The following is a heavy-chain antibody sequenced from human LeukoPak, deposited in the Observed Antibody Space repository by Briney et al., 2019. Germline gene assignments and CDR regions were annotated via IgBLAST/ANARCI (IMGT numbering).Heavy chain of an antibody. D-gene: IGHD3-10*01. CDR1: GFTFSSYS. V-gene: IGHV3-48*04. Sequence: GGSLRLSCAASGFTFSSYSMNWVRQAPGKGLEWVSYISSSSSTIYYADSVKGRFTISRDNAKNSLYLQMNSLRAEDTAVYYFGRFTGGGPGIFFNYWAQGPLVPVPS. CDR3: GRFTGGGPGIFFNY. J-gene: IGHJ4*02. CDR2: ISSSSSTI.